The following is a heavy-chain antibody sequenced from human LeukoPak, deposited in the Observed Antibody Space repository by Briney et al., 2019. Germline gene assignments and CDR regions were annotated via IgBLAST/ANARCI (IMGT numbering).Heavy chain of an antibody. CDR1: GFTLSTFW. V-gene: IGHV3-7*01. CDR2: IKQDGSEK. D-gene: IGHD5-24*01. Sequence: GGSLRLSCEASGFTLSTFWMSWVRQAPGKGLEWVANIKQDGSEKHYVDSVKGRFTISRGNAKNSLYLQMNSLRAEDTAVYYCARPRWLQFGPHDSWGQGSLVTVSS. J-gene: IGHJ5*02. CDR3: ARPRWLQFGPHDS.